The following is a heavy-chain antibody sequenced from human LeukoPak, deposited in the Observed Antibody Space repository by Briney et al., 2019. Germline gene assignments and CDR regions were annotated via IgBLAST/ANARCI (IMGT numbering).Heavy chain of an antibody. J-gene: IGHJ4*02. CDR2: LYSDGST. CDR3: AKDGAWLRFDD. V-gene: IGHV3-53*01. CDR1: GFTVSRNY. Sequence: GGSLRLSCAASGFTVSRNYMSWVRQAPGKGLEWVSVLYSDGSTYHADSVKGRFTISRDNSKNTLYLQMKNLRAEDTAVYYCAKDGAWLRFDDWGQGILVTVSS. D-gene: IGHD5-12*01.